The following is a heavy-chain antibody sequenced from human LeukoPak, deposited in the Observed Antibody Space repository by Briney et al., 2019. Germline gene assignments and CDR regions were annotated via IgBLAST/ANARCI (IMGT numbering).Heavy chain of an antibody. CDR3: ARAERRKGLWEQQPRADDAFDI. CDR2: ISSTASTK. V-gene: IGHV3-11*04. Sequence: PGGSLRLSCAASEFTFSDYYMSWIRQAPGKGLAWVSYISSTASTKYYADSVKGRFTISRDNAKNSLYLQMNSLRAEDTAVYYCARAERRKGLWEQQPRADDAFDIWGQGTMVTVSS. D-gene: IGHD6-13*01. CDR1: EFTFSDYY. J-gene: IGHJ3*02.